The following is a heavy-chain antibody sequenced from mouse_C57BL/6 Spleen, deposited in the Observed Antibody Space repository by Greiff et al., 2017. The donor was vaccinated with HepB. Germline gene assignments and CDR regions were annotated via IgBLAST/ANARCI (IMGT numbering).Heavy chain of an antibody. D-gene: IGHD2-3*01. CDR3: ARLDGYSHWYFDV. CDR1: GYTFTSYW. Sequence: VQLQQPGAELVKPGASVKLSCKASGYTFTSYWMHWVKQRPGQGLEWIGMIHPNSGSTNYNEKFKSKATLTVDKSSSTAYMQLSSLTSEDSAVYYWARLDGYSHWYFDVWGTGTTVTVS. J-gene: IGHJ1*03. V-gene: IGHV1-64*01. CDR2: IHPNSGST.